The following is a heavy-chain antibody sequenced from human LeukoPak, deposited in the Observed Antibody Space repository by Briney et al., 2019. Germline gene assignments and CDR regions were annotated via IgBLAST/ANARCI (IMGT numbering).Heavy chain of an antibody. D-gene: IGHD2/OR15-2a*01. Sequence: SSETLSLTCTVSGGSISSSFYYWGWIRQPPGKGLEWIGSFYYSGSTYYNPSLKSRVTISVDTSKNQFSLKLSSVTAADTAVYYCATERSGLRQYFAFHFWGQGTVVTVSS. J-gene: IGHJ3*01. CDR3: ATERSGLRQYFAFHF. CDR2: FYYSGST. CDR1: GGSISSSFYY. V-gene: IGHV4-39*07.